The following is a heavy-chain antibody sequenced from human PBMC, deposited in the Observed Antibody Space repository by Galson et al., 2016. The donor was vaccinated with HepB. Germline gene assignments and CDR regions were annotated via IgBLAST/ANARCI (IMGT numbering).Heavy chain of an antibody. Sequence: WMGIITPDNGNTVYAQKFQGSVTMTSDTSTSTVYMEVSSLRSEHTAVYYCARDKERWVQYNYYFGMDVWGQGTTVTVSS. V-gene: IGHV1-46*01. CDR2: ITPDNGNT. J-gene: IGHJ6*02. CDR3: ARDKERWVQYNYYFGMDV. D-gene: IGHD5-24*01.